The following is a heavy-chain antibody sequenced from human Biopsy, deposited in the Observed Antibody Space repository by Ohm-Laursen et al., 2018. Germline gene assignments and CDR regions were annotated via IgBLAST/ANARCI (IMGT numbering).Heavy chain of an antibody. CDR2: ISWNSGSI. Sequence: SLRLSCSASGFTFDDYAMHWVRQAPGKGLEWVSGISWNSGSIGYADSVRGRFTISRDNAKNSLYLQMNSLRAEDTALYYCAKDRRAVAGYDAFDIWGQGTMVTVSS. CDR1: GFTFDDYA. D-gene: IGHD6-19*01. V-gene: IGHV3-9*01. J-gene: IGHJ3*02. CDR3: AKDRRAVAGYDAFDI.